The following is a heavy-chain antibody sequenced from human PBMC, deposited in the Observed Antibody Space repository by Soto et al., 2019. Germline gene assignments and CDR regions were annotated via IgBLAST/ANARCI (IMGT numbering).Heavy chain of an antibody. Sequence: QVHLVQSGAEVKKPGASVKVSCKCSGYTFTSYGITWMRQAPGQGLEWMGWISAHNGNTDYAQKLQGRVTVTRDTSTSTAYMVLRSLRSDDTAVYYCARGRYGDYWGQGALVTVSS. CDR3: ARGRYGDY. V-gene: IGHV1-18*01. CDR2: ISAHNGNT. CDR1: GYTFTSYG. D-gene: IGHD1-1*01. J-gene: IGHJ4*02.